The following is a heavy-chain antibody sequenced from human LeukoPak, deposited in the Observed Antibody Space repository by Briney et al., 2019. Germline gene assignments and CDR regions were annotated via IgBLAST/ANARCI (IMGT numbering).Heavy chain of an antibody. J-gene: IGHJ4*02. D-gene: IGHD3-10*01. CDR2: IYYSGST. CDR3: AGFDYGSGSYIRPLDY. CDR1: GGSISSYY. V-gene: IGHV4-59*08. Sequence: PSETLSLTCTVSGGSISSYYWSWIRQPPGKGLEWIGYIYYSGSTNYNPSLKSRATISVDTSKNQFSLKLSSVTAADTAVYYCAGFDYGSGSYIRPLDYWGQGTLVTVSS.